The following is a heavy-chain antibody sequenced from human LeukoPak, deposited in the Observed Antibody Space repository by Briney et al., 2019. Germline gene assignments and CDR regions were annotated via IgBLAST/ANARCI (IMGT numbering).Heavy chain of an antibody. CDR1: GFTFSSYS. D-gene: IGHD1-26*01. J-gene: IGHJ4*02. V-gene: IGHV3-21*01. CDR2: ISSSSSYI. Sequence: GGSLRLSCAASGFTFSSYSMNWVRQAPGKGLEWVSSISSSSSYIYYADSVKGRFTISRDNTKNSLYLQMNSLRAEDTAVYYCARDNVGATPDYWGQGTLVTVSS. CDR3: ARDNVGATPDY.